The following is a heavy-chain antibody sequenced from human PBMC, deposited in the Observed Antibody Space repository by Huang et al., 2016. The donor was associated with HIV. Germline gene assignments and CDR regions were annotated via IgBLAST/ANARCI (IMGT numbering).Heavy chain of an antibody. J-gene: IGHJ3*02. CDR3: VRCPGYYFEPSRYFDAFDI. CDR1: GGTFTGYF. CDR2: IKHSGTT. D-gene: IGHD3-22*01. Sequence: VQLQQWGASLLKPSETLSLTCAVSGGTFTGYFWGWVRQAPGKGLEWIAEIKHSGTTSYNPSLKSRVSMSVDVSNNQFSLSLKSGTAADTAVYFCVRCPGYYFEPSRYFDAFDIWGPGTMVTVS. V-gene: IGHV4-34*02.